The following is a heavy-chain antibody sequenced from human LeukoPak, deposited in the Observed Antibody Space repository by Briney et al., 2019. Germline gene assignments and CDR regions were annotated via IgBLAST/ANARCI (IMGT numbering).Heavy chain of an antibody. CDR1: GFIFSSYA. CDR2: ISGSGDKT. J-gene: IGHJ4*02. D-gene: IGHD2-21*01. CDR3: AKEGDIAPRPYHFDY. Sequence: GGSLRLSCTASGFIFSSYAMSWVRQAPGKGLEWVSSISGSGDKTYYADSVKGRFTISRDNSKNTLYLQMNSLRAEDTAVFYCAKEGDIAPRPYHFDYWGQGTLVTVSS. V-gene: IGHV3-23*01.